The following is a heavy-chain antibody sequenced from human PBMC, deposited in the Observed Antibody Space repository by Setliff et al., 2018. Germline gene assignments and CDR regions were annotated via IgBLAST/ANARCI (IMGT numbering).Heavy chain of an antibody. CDR2: INPNSGNT. D-gene: IGHD3-3*01. CDR3: ARGPRHNFWSGYYLVAVNY. J-gene: IGHJ4*02. CDR1: GYTFTNYD. V-gene: IGHV1-8*02. Sequence: ASVKVSCKASGYTFTNYDINWVRQATGQGLEWMGWINPNSGNTGYAQNFQGRATMTRNTSISTAYMELSSLRFEDTAVYYCARGPRHNFWSGYYLVAVNYWGQGTLVTVSS.